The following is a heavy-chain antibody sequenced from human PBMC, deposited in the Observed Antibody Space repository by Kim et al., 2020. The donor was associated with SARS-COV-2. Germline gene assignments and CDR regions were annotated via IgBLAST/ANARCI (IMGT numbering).Heavy chain of an antibody. J-gene: IGHJ6*02. CDR3: ARDKPGYSSGWPAPSGYYYYYGLDV. Sequence: GGSLRLSCAASGFTFSSYSMNWVRQAPGKGLEWVSAISSSSSYIYYADSVKGRFTISRDNAKNSLYLQMNSLRAEDTAVYYCARDKPGYSSGWPAPSGYYYYYGLDVWGQGTTVTVSS. CDR2: ISSSSSYI. V-gene: IGHV3-21*01. CDR1: GFTFSSYS. D-gene: IGHD6-19*01.